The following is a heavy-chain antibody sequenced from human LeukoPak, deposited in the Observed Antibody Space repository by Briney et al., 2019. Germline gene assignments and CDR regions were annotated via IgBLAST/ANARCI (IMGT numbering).Heavy chain of an antibody. V-gene: IGHV3-23*01. D-gene: IGHD3-10*01. J-gene: IGHJ4*02. CDR1: GFIFSSYA. Sequence: PGGSLRLSCAASGFIFSSYAMSWVRQAPGKGLEWVSGISGSGGSTYYGDSVKGRLTISRDNSKNTLYLQMNSLRAEDTAVYYCAKGAVIRGVTLYDDWGQGTLVTVSS. CDR2: ISGSGGST. CDR3: AKGAVIRGVTLYDD.